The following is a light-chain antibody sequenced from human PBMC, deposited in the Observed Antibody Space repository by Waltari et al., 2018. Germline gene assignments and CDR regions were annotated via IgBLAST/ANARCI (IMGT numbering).Light chain of an antibody. J-gene: IGKJ3*01. CDR3: QQYNNWPRV. CDR2: DAS. V-gene: IGKV3-15*01. Sequence: EIVMTQSPATLSVSPGERATLSCRASQSVSSNLVWYQQKPGQAHRLLIYDASTRATGIPARFSGSGSGTEFTLTISSLQSEDFAVYHCQQYNNWPRVFGPGTKVDIK. CDR1: QSVSSN.